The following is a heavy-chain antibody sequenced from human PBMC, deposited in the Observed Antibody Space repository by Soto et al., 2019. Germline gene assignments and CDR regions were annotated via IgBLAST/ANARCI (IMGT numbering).Heavy chain of an antibody. CDR2: INPIFGTA. V-gene: IGHV1-69*01. D-gene: IGHD7-27*01. J-gene: IGHJ3*02. CDR3: ASPNCGRGAFDI. Sequence: QVQLVQSGAEVKKPGSSVKVSCKASGGTFSSYAISWVRQAPGQGLEWMGGINPIFGTANYAQKFQGRVTITADESTSTDYMELSSLRSEDTAVYYCASPNCGRGAFDIWGQGTMVTGSS. CDR1: GGTFSSYA.